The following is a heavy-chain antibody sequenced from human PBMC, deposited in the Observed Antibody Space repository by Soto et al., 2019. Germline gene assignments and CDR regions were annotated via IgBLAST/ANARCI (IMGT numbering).Heavy chain of an antibody. D-gene: IGHD3-3*01. CDR3: ASGYYDFWSGYTYFDY. V-gene: IGHV4-59*01. CDR1: GGSISSYY. CDR2: IYYSGST. Sequence: SETLSLTCTVSGGSISSYYWSWIRQPPGKGLEWIGYIYYSGSTNYNPSLKSRVTISVDTSKNQFSLKLSSVTAADTAVYYCASGYYDFWSGYTYFDYWGQGTLVTVS. J-gene: IGHJ4*02.